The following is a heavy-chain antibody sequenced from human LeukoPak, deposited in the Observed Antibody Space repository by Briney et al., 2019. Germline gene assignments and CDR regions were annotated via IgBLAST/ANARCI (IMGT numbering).Heavy chain of an antibody. Sequence: SETLSPTCTVPGGSISSSSYYWGWIRQPPGKGLEWIGSIYYSGSTYYNPSLKSRVTISVDTSKNQFSLKLSSVTAADTAVYYCARTILPAQNAGAFDIWGPGTMVTVAS. CDR1: GGSISSSSYY. D-gene: IGHD2-2*01. CDR2: IYYSGST. CDR3: ARTILPAQNAGAFDI. J-gene: IGHJ3*02. V-gene: IGHV4-39*01.